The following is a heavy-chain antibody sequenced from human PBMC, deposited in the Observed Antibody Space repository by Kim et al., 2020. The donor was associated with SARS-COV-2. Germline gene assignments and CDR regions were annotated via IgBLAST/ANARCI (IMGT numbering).Heavy chain of an antibody. V-gene: IGHV3-23*01. D-gene: IGHD3-10*01. CDR1: GFTFSSYV. Sequence: GGSLRLSCAASGFTFSSYVMSWVRQAPGKGLEWVSAISGRGDTTHYADFVKGRCTISRDNSRNTLYLRVDSLGVEDTAIYYCAKSPSLPLWSFTYYFVYWGQGTLVTVSS. J-gene: IGHJ4*02. CDR2: ISGRGDTT. CDR3: AKSPSLPLWSFTYYFVY.